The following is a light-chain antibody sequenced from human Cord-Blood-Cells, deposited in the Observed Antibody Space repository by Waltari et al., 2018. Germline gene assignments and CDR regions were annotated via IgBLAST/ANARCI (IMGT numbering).Light chain of an antibody. Sequence: EIVLPQSPGTLSLSPGERATLSCRARKSVSSSYLAWYQQKPGQAPRLLIYGASSSATGIPDRFSGSGSETDFTLTISRLEPEDFAVYYCQQYGSSPDSFGQGTKLEI. J-gene: IGKJ2*03. CDR2: GAS. CDR1: KSVSSSY. CDR3: QQYGSSPDS. V-gene: IGKV3-20*01.